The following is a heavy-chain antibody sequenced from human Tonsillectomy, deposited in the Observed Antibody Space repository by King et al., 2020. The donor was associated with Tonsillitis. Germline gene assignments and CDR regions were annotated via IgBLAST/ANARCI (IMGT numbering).Heavy chain of an antibody. Sequence: VQLQESGPGLVKPSETLSLTCTVSGGSISSSYWSWIRQPPGKGLEWIGYIYYSGSTNYNPSLKSRVTISVDTSKNQFSLKLSSVTAADTAVYYSARDWGSYDYVWGSYRSNAFDIWGQGTMVTVSS. V-gene: IGHV4-59*01. CDR2: IYYSGST. D-gene: IGHD3-16*02. CDR1: GGSISSSY. CDR3: ARDWGSYDYVWGSYRSNAFDI. J-gene: IGHJ3*02.